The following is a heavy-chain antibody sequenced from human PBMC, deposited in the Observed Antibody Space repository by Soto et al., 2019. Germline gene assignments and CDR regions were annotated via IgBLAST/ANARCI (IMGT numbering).Heavy chain of an antibody. CDR3: TTDYGWFGELLSDYGMDV. V-gene: IGHV3-15*07. CDR1: GFTFSNAW. J-gene: IGHJ6*02. CDR2: IKSKTDGGTT. Sequence: GGSLRLSCAASGFTFSNAWMNWVRQAPGKGLEWVGRIKSKTDGGTTDYAAPVKGRFTISRDDSKNTLYLQMNSLKTEDTAVYYCTTDYGWFGELLSDYGMDVWGQGTTVTVSS. D-gene: IGHD3-10*01.